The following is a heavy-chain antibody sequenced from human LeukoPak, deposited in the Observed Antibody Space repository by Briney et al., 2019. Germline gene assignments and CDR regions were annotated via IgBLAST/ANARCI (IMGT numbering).Heavy chain of an antibody. CDR1: GYTFTHYA. Sequence: ASVKVSCKASGYTFTHYAINWVRQAPGQGLEWMGWINTNTGNPTYAQAFSGRIVFSLDTSVSTAFLQISSLKAEDTAVYYCARDLYGGNLFDDWAQGTLVTVSS. CDR2: INTNTGNP. D-gene: IGHD4-23*01. CDR3: ARDLYGGNLFDD. V-gene: IGHV7-4-1*02. J-gene: IGHJ4*02.